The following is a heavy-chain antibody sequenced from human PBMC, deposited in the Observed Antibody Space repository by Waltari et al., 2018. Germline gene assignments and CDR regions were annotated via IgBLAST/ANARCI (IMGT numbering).Heavy chain of an antibody. D-gene: IGHD2-15*01. CDR1: SDSMSSRDC. CDR3: ARDRGRGLYLDS. J-gene: IGHJ4*02. V-gene: IGHV4-4*02. Sequence: QLPQSGPGLVKPSESLSLTCTVSSDSMSSRDCWSRVRHSPVKGLERIGQVHHSGKSNYNPSFESRVTVSLDRSNNQFSLKIPSATAADTAVYYCARDRGRGLYLDSWGQGTLVSVSP. CDR2: VHHSGKS.